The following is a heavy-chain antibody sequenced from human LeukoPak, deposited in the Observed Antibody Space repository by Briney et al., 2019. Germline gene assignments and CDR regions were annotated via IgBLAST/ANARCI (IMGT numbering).Heavy chain of an antibody. CDR2: ISYDGSNK. J-gene: IGHJ5*02. V-gene: IGHV3-30-3*01. Sequence: GGSLRLSCAASGFTFSSYAMHWVRQAPGKGLEWVAVISYDGSNKYYADSVKGRFTISRDNSKNTLYLQMNSLRAEDTAVYYCARELDTSGYYYGEFDPWGQGTLVTVSS. CDR3: ARELDTSGYYYGEFDP. D-gene: IGHD3-22*01. CDR1: GFTFSSYA.